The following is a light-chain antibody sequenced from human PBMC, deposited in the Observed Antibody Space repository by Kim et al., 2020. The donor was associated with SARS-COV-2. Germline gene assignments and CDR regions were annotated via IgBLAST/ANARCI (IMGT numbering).Light chain of an antibody. J-gene: IGKJ2*01. CDR2: DAS. Sequence: LTASVGDTVTSTCRASQYIGRLWAWYQQKPGNAPKVLIYDASTLESGLPSRFNASGSGTEFTLTIANVQPDDFATYYCQQYNSPYTFGQGTKLEI. V-gene: IGKV1-5*01. CDR3: QQYNSPYT. CDR1: QYIGRL.